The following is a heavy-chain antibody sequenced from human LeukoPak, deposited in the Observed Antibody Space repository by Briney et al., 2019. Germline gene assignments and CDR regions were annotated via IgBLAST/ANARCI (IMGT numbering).Heavy chain of an antibody. CDR2: ISSSGSTI. CDR1: GFTFSDYY. V-gene: IGHV3-11*01. CDR3: ATCRRDGHREEGFDY. J-gene: IGHJ4*02. Sequence: GGSLRLSCAASGFTFSDYYMSWIRQAPGKGLEWVSYISSSGSTIYYADSVKGRFTISRDNAKNSLYLQMNSLRAEDTAVYYCATCRRDGHREEGFDYWGQGTLVTVSS. D-gene: IGHD5-24*01.